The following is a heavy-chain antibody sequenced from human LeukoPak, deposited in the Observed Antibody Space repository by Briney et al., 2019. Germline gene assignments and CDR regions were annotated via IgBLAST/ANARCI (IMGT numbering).Heavy chain of an antibody. D-gene: IGHD3-10*01. J-gene: IGHJ6*03. V-gene: IGHV4-34*01. CDR2: INDIGNT. CDR1: GGSFSGYY. CDR3: ARLGSVGYYNYQYMDI. Sequence: PSETLSLTCAVYGGSFSGYYWSWMRQLPGKGLEWIGEINDIGNTNYDPSLRSRVTISVDTSKNQFSLSLTSATAADTAVYFCARLGSVGYYNYQYMDIWGNGTTVTVSS.